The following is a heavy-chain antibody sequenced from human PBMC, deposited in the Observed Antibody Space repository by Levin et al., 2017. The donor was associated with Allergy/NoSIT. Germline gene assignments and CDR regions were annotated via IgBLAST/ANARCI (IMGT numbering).Heavy chain of an antibody. J-gene: IGHJ4*02. CDR1: GYTFTRIG. CDR3: AAWISLVRGVPKNYFDY. V-gene: IGHV1-18*04. Sequence: ASFKVSCKASGYTFTRIGINWVRQAPGQGLEWMVFLLSPPFPPFSSPPLPCRVTMTADTSTTTAYMELRSLRSDDTAVYYCAAWISLVRGVPKNYFDYWGQGTLVTVSS. CDR2: LLSPPFPP. D-gene: IGHD3-10*01.